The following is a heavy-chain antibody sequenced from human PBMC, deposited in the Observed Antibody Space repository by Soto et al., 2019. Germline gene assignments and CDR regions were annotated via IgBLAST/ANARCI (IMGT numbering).Heavy chain of an antibody. J-gene: IGHJ4*02. CDR1: GFTFSNYA. Sequence: EVQLLESGGGLVQPGGSLRLSCAASGFTFSNYAMTWVRQAPGKGLEWVSTISGSVENTYYADSVRGRFTISRDNSKNTLYLQMNSMRAADTDVYYCAKRPLAARHTDYWGQGTLVTVSS. CDR2: ISGSVENT. V-gene: IGHV3-23*01. D-gene: IGHD6-6*01. CDR3: AKRPLAARHTDY.